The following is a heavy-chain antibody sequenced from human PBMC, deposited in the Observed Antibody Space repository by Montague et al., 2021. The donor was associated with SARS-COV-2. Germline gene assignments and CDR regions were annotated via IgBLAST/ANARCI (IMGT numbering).Heavy chain of an antibody. D-gene: IGHD2-2*01. CDR1: GGSISSGSYY. CDR3: ARSSGGYCSSTSCYAYYYCYMDL. CDR2: IYTSGST. V-gene: IGHV4-61*02. Sequence: TLSLTCTVSGGSISSGSYYWSWIRQPAGKGLEWIGRIYTSGSTNYNPSLKSRVTISVDTSKNQFSLKLSSVTAADTAVYYCARSSGGYCSSTSCYAYYYCYMDLWGQGTTVTVSS. J-gene: IGHJ6*03.